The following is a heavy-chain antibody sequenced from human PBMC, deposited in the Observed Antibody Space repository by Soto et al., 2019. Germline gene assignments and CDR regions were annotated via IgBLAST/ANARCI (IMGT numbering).Heavy chain of an antibody. Sequence: QVQLVQSGAEVKKPGASVKVSCKASGYTFTSYGISWVRQAPGQGLEWMGWISAYNGNTNYAQKLQGRVTMTTDTSTSTANMEMRSLRADDPAVYYCARHSSWEVVVINWFDPWGQGTLVTVSS. V-gene: IGHV1-18*01. CDR2: ISAYNGNT. CDR1: GYTFTSYG. J-gene: IGHJ5*02. D-gene: IGHD3-22*01. CDR3: ARHSSWEVVVINWFDP.